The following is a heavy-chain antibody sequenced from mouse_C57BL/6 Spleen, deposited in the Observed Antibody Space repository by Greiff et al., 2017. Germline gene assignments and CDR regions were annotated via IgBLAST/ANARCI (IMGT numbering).Heavy chain of an antibody. CDR3: ANWDGIAY. Sequence: EVPLLESGGGLVKPGGSLKLSCAASGFTFSDYGMHWVRQAPEKGLEWVAYISSGSSTIYYADTVKGRVTISRDNAKHTLFLQMTSLRSEDTAIYFCANWDGIAYWGQGTLVTVSA. J-gene: IGHJ3*01. V-gene: IGHV5-17*01. CDR2: ISSGSSTI. CDR1: GFTFSDYG. D-gene: IGHD4-1*01.